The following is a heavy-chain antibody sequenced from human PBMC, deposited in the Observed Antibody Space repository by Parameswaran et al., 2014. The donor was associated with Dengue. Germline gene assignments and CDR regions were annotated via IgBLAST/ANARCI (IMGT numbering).Heavy chain of an antibody. V-gene: IGHV1-46*01. CDR2: INPSGGST. D-gene: IGHD3-9*01. CDR3: AREGFEFPRGYDILTGPSDAFDI. Sequence: WVRQAPGQGLEWMGIINPSGGSTSYAQKFQGRVTMTRDTSTSTVYMELSSLRSEDTAVYYCAREGFEFPRGYDILTGPSDAFDIWGQGTMVTVSS. J-gene: IGHJ3*02.